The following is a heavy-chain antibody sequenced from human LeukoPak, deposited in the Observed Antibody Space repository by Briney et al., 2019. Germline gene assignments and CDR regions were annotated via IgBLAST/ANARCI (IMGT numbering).Heavy chain of an antibody. J-gene: IGHJ5*02. CDR1: GYSISSGYY. CDR2: IYHSGST. Sequence: SETLSLTCTVSGYSISSGYYWGWIRQPPGKGLEWIGSIYHSGSTYYNPSLKSRVTISVDTSKNQFSLKPSSVTAADTAVYYCARTDTSNWFDPWGQGTLVTVSS. D-gene: IGHD5-18*01. V-gene: IGHV4-38-2*02. CDR3: ARTDTSNWFDP.